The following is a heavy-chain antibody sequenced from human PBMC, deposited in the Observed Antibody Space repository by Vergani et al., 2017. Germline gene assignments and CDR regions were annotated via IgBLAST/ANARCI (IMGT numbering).Heavy chain of an antibody. CDR1: GYTFTDHY. D-gene: IGHD4-17*01. Sequence: DVQLVQSGAEVKKPGATMKISCKVSGYTFTDHYMHWVKQAPGKGLEWMGLVDPEDGETIYAGKFKGRVTIAADTSTDTAHLELSSLRSEDTAVYYCATPETVTTGGMEVWGQGTTVIVSS. V-gene: IGHV1-69-2*01. CDR3: ATPETVTTGGMEV. J-gene: IGHJ6*02. CDR2: VDPEDGET.